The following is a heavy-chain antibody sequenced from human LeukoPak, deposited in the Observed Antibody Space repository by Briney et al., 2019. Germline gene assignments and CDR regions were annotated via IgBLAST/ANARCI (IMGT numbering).Heavy chain of an antibody. CDR3: AKDDDSSGYLGAFDI. J-gene: IGHJ3*02. CDR1: GFTFDDYA. Sequence: PGRSLRLSCAASGFTFDDYAMHWVRQAPGKGLEWASGISWNSGSIGYADSVKGRFTISRDNAKNSLYLQMNSLRAEDMALYYCAKDDDSSGYLGAFDIWGQGTMVTVSS. CDR2: ISWNSGSI. D-gene: IGHD3-22*01. V-gene: IGHV3-9*03.